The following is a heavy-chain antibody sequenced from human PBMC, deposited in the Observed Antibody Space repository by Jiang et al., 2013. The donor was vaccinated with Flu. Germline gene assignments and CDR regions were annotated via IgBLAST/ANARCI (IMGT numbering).Heavy chain of an antibody. CDR3: ARSYCGGDCYSMFGYSYYGMDV. Sequence: LLKPSETLSLTCTVSSGSISSHYWSWIRQPPGKGLEWIGYIHNSGTTNYNPSLKSRVTISIDTSTNQFSLKLISVTAPDTAVYYCARSYCGGDCYSMFGYSYYGMDVWAKGPRSPSP. CDR2: IHNSGTT. V-gene: IGHV4-59*08. J-gene: IGHJ6*02. CDR1: SGSISSHY. D-gene: IGHD2-21*02.